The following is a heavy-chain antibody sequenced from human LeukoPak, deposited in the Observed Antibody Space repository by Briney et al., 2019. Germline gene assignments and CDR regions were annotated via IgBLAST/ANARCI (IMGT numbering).Heavy chain of an antibody. CDR2: IYYSGST. Sequence: SETLSLTCTVSGGSISSYYWSWIRQPPGKGLEWIGYIYYSGSTNYNPSLKSRVTISVDTSKNQFSLKLSSVTAADTAVYYCARLQYSSGWYRGSIDYWGQGTLVTVSS. J-gene: IGHJ4*02. D-gene: IGHD6-19*01. V-gene: IGHV4-59*01. CDR1: GGSISSYY. CDR3: ARLQYSSGWYRGSIDY.